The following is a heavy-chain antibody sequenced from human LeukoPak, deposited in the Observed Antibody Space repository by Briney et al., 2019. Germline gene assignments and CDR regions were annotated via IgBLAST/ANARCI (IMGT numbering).Heavy chain of an antibody. Sequence: NPGGSLRLSCAASGFIFSSYTMNWVRQAPGKGLEWVSSISSSSSYIYYADSVKGRFTISRDNAKNSLYLQMNSLRAEDTAVYYCARSLTPAALINPFDYWGQGTLVTVSS. CDR1: GFIFSSYT. D-gene: IGHD2-2*01. CDR2: ISSSSSYI. J-gene: IGHJ4*02. CDR3: ARSLTPAALINPFDY. V-gene: IGHV3-21*01.